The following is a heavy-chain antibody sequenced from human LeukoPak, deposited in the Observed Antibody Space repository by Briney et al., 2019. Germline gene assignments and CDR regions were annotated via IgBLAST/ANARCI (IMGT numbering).Heavy chain of an antibody. V-gene: IGHV4-4*02. CDR1: GGSISSSNW. Sequence: PSETLSLTCAVSGGSISSSNWWGWVRQPPGKGLEWIGEIYHSGSTNYNPSLKSRVTISVDKSKNQFSLKLSSVTAADTAVYYCASLIHDYGDNYSDYWGQGTLVTVSS. D-gene: IGHD4-17*01. J-gene: IGHJ4*02. CDR3: ASLIHDYGDNYSDY. CDR2: IYHSGST.